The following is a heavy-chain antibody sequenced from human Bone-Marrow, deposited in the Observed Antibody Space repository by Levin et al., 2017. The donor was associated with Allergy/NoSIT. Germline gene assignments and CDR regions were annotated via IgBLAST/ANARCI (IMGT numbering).Heavy chain of an antibody. J-gene: IGHJ5*02. CDR1: GATLSEFS. V-gene: IGHV1-24*01. D-gene: IGHD3-16*02. CDR2: FDPEDGEI. Sequence: ASVKVSCKVSGATLSEFSMHWVRQALGKGLEWMGGFDPEDGEIVYAQKFQGKVTVTEDTSQDTAYMELTGLTSDDTAVYYCATDLGGGVLGNHWGQGTLVTVSS. CDR3: ATDLGGGVLGNH.